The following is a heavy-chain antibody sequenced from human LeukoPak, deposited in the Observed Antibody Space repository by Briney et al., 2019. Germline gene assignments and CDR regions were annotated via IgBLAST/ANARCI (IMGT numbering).Heavy chain of an antibody. CDR1: GFTFSSYG. J-gene: IGHJ4*02. Sequence: SGGSLRLSCAASGFTFSSYGMHWVRQAPGKGLEWVAFIRYDGSNKYYADSVKGRFTISRDNSKNTLYLQMNSLRAEDTAVYYCAKVAIAMVLDFDYWGQGTLVTVSS. CDR3: AKVAIAMVLDFDY. D-gene: IGHD5-18*01. V-gene: IGHV3-30*02. CDR2: IRYDGSNK.